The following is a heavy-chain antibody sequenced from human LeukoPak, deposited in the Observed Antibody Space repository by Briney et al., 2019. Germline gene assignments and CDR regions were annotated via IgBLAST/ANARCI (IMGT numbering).Heavy chain of an antibody. CDR2: IYHSGST. J-gene: IGHJ6*03. D-gene: IGHD2-2*01. CDR3: ARRPHCSSTSCHYYYYYYMDV. CDR1: GYSISSGYY. Sequence: PSETLSLTCAVSGYSISSGYYWGWIRQPPGKGLEWIGSIYHSGSTYYNPSLKSRVTISVDTSKNQFSLKLSSVTAADTAVYYCARRPHCSSTSCHYYYYYYMDVWGKGTTVTVSS. V-gene: IGHV4-38-2*01.